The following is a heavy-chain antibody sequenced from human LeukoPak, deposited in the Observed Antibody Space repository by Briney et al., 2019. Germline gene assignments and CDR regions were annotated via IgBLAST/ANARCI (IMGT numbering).Heavy chain of an antibody. J-gene: IGHJ4*02. V-gene: IGHV3-7*01. Sequence: GGSLRLSCAASGLSFRNYWMGWVRQAPGKGLEWVANIKHDGSEIYYVDSVEGRFTISRDTAKDSLYLQMNSLRVEDTAIYYCARDHNWGFDCWGRGTLVTVSS. CDR3: ARDHNWGFDC. D-gene: IGHD7-27*01. CDR2: IKHDGSEI. CDR1: GLSFRNYW.